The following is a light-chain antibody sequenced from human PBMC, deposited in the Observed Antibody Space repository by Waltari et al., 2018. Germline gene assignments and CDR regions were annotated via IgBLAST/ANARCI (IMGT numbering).Light chain of an antibody. V-gene: IGKV1-39*01. Sequence: DIQMTQSPSSLSASVGDRVTITCRAGQSVSVFLNWYQQKPGKAPKLLISAASSLQSGVPSRFSGSGSGTDFTLTISGLQSEDFATYYCQQSYSNPITFGQGTRLEIK. CDR2: AAS. CDR1: QSVSVF. CDR3: QQSYSNPIT. J-gene: IGKJ5*01.